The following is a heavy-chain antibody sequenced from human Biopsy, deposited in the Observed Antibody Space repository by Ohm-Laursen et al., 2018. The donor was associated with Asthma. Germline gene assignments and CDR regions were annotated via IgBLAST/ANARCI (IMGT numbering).Heavy chain of an antibody. CDR1: PGSFSGFF. Sequence: TLSLTCDVYPGSFSGFFWTWIRQSPGKGLEWIGETNERGVTNNNPSLKSRVIISIDTYWNRVSLKLTAVTAADTAVYYCARGPELDIWGQGTTVTVSS. CDR2: TNERGVT. V-gene: IGHV4-34*01. J-gene: IGHJ6*02. CDR3: ARGPELDI.